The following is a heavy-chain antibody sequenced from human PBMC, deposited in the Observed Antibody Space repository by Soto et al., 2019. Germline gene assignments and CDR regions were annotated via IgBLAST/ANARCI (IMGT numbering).Heavy chain of an antibody. D-gene: IGHD2-2*01. Sequence: EVQLSESGGGLVQPGGSLRVSCAASGFTFSTYAMSWVRQAPGKGLEWVSAIGGSAESAYYGDSVKGRFTISRDNSKTTVYLRMNGLRAEDTAVYYCAVHCSTSSCSYWGQGTLVTVSS. CDR2: IGGSAESA. J-gene: IGHJ4*02. V-gene: IGHV3-23*01. CDR3: AVHCSTSSCSY. CDR1: GFTFSTYA.